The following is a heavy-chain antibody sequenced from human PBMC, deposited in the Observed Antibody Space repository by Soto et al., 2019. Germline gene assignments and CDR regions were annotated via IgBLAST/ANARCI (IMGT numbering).Heavy chain of an antibody. CDR1: GGSISSYY. J-gene: IGHJ4*02. CDR3: ARGLYYYDSSGYYYFDY. V-gene: IGHV4-59*08. Sequence: SETLSLTCTVSGGSISSYYWSWIRQPPGKGLEWIGYIYYSGSTNYNPSLKSRVTISVDTSKNQFSLKLSSVTAADTAVYYCARGLYYYDSSGYYYFDYWGQGTLVTVSS. D-gene: IGHD3-22*01. CDR2: IYYSGST.